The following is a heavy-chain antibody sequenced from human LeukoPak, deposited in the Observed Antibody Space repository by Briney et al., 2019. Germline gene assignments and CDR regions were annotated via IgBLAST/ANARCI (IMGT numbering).Heavy chain of an antibody. J-gene: IGHJ4*02. D-gene: IGHD1-1*01. CDR1: GGSISSGGYY. V-gene: IGHV4-31*03. Sequence: SSETLSLTCTVSGGSISSGGYYWTWVRQHPGKGLEWIGYIYYSGSTHYNPSLTSRVTISVDTSKNQFSLKLSSVTAADTAVYYCARSRYTWNDVLDYWGQGTLVTVSS. CDR3: ARSRYTWNDVLDY. CDR2: IYYSGST.